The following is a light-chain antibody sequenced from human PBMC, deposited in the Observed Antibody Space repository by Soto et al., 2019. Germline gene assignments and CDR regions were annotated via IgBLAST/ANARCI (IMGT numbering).Light chain of an antibody. J-gene: IGKJ5*01. CDR1: QTSGSNF. V-gene: IGKV3-20*01. CDR2: ASS. Sequence: EIVLTQSPGTLSLSPGERATLSCKTSQTSGSNFLAWYQHKPGQAPRRLIYASSNRATGIPDRFSGSASGPAFTITISRLEPEDFAVYYCHLYGISPQFGQGTRLEIK. CDR3: HLYGISPQ.